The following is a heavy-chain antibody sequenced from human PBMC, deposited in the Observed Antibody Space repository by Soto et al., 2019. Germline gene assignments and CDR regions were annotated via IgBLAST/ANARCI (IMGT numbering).Heavy chain of an antibody. Sequence: QVQLQESGPGLVKPSGTLSLTCAVSGGSISSSNWWSWVRQPPGKGLEWIGEIYHSGSTNYNPSLNSRVXXSXDXXKNQCSLNLSSVSAADTAVYYCARFDSGWLGGFDYWGQGTLVTVSS. CDR1: GGSISSSNW. CDR3: ARFDSGWLGGFDY. CDR2: IYHSGST. D-gene: IGHD6-19*01. V-gene: IGHV4-4*02. J-gene: IGHJ4*02.